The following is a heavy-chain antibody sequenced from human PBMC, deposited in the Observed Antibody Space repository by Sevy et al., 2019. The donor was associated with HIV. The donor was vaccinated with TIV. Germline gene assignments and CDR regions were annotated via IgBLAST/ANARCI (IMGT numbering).Heavy chain of an antibody. Sequence: GGSLRLSCEASGFTFSNNWMSWVRQAPGRGLEWVANIKPDGGEKYYVDSVKGRFTISRDNTKNSLYLQMNSLRVEDTALYFCTRDDTDKPRRYWGQGTLATVSS. CDR2: IKPDGGEK. CDR3: TRDDTDKPRRY. CDR1: GFTFSNNW. J-gene: IGHJ4*02. V-gene: IGHV3-7*03.